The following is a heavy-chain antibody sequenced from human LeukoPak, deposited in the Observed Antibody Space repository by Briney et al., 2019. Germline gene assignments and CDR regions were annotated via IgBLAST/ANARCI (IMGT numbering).Heavy chain of an antibody. J-gene: IGHJ4*02. Sequence: GASVKVSCKASGYTFTSYDINWVRQATGQGLEWMGWMNPNSGNTGYAQKFQGRVTITRNTSISTAYMELSSLRSEDTAVYYCARGLMEPGDSRDYWGQGTLVTVSS. V-gene: IGHV1-8*03. CDR2: MNPNSGNT. D-gene: IGHD3-22*01. CDR3: ARGLMEPGDSRDY. CDR1: GYTFTSYD.